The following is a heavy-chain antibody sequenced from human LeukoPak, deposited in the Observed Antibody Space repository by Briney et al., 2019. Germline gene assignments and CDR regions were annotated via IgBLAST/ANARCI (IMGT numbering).Heavy chain of an antibody. V-gene: IGHV1-46*01. CDR2: INPSGGST. D-gene: IGHD6-13*01. CDR1: GYTFINFY. CDR3: ARESAAAGTFAPDY. Sequence: ASVKVSCKASGYTFINFYMHWVRQAPGQGLEWMGIINPSGGSTGYAQKFQGRVTMTRDTSTSTVYMELSSLRSEDTAVYYCARESAAAGTFAPDYWGQGTLVTVSS. J-gene: IGHJ4*02.